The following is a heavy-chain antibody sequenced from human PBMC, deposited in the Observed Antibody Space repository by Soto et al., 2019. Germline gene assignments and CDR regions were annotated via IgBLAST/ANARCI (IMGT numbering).Heavy chain of an antibody. Sequence: QVQLQQWGAGLLKPSETLSLTCAVYGGSFSGYYWSWIRQPPGKGLEWIGEINHSGSTNYNPSLKSRGTISVDTSKNQFSLKLSSVTAADTAVYYCARGKRGYGDHTNWYFDLWGRGTLVTVSS. V-gene: IGHV4-34*01. D-gene: IGHD4-17*01. J-gene: IGHJ2*01. CDR3: ARGKRGYGDHTNWYFDL. CDR2: INHSGST. CDR1: GGSFSGYY.